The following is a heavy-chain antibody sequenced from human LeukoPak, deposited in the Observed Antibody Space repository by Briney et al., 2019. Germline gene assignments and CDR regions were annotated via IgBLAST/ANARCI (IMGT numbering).Heavy chain of an antibody. CDR2: IIPIFGTA. Sequence: ASVKVSCKASGGTFSSYAISWVRQAPGQGLEGMGGIIPIFGTANYAQKFQGRVTITTDESTSTAYMELSSLRSEDTAVYYCARGVRFLEWSNMDVWGKGTTVTVSS. J-gene: IGHJ6*03. CDR1: GGTFSSYA. D-gene: IGHD3-3*01. CDR3: ARGVRFLEWSNMDV. V-gene: IGHV1-69*05.